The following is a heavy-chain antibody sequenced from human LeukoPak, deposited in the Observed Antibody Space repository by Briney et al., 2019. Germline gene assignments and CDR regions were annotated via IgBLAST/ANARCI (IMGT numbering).Heavy chain of an antibody. D-gene: IGHD3-16*01. CDR1: GSRFTTYW. CDR3: ARPGQLGEYTPYYFDY. V-gene: IGHV5-51*01. Sequence: GEPRQISGQGSGSRFTTYWIGGARQLSGKGLEWMGIIYPGDSDTRYSPSLQGQVTISADKYISTAYLQWSSLKASHTAMYYCARPGQLGEYTPYYFDYWGQGVLVTVSS. CDR2: IYPGDSDT. J-gene: IGHJ4*02.